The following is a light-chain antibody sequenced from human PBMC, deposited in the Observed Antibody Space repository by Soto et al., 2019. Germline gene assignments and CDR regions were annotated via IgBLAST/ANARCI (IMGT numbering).Light chain of an antibody. Sequence: DIQMTQSPSTLSASVEDRVTITCRASQSIGDLLAWYQQKPGEAPKVLIYKASYLESGVPSRFSGSGSGTEFSLTISSLQPGDLATYYCQQFNNYPLTFGQGTRLEI. CDR2: KAS. J-gene: IGKJ5*01. CDR1: QSIGDL. CDR3: QQFNNYPLT. V-gene: IGKV1-5*03.